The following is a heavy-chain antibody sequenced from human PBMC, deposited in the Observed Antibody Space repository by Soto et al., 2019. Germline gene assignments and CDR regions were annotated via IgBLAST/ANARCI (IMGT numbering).Heavy chain of an antibody. D-gene: IGHD3-10*01. CDR3: AREPMVRAAHGFDI. V-gene: IGHV1-2*02. Sequence: ASVKVSCKASGYTFTGHYMHWVRQAPGQGLEWMGWINPNSVGTNYAQKFQGRVTMTRDTSISTAYMELSRLRSDDTAVYYCAREPMVRAAHGFDIWGQGTRVTFS. CDR2: INPNSVGT. J-gene: IGHJ3*02. CDR1: GYTFTGHY.